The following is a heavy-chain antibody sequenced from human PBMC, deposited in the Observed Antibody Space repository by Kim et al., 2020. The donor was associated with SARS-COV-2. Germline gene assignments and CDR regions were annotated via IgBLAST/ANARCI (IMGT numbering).Heavy chain of an antibody. V-gene: IGHV4-59*01. CDR2: FYYSGTT. J-gene: IGHJ1*01. CDR1: VDSFRGYY. D-gene: IGHD3-16*01. CDR3: ARGGAHPFHH. Sequence: SETLSLTCTVSVDSFRGYYWSWLRQAPGKGLEWIAYFYYSGTTNYKSSLKSRVTISVDTSKMQFSLNLRSMTAADTAIYYCARGGAHPFHHWGPGTLVTV.